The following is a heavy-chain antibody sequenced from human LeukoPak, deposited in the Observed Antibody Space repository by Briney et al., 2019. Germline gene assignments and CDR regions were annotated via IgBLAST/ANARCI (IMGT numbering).Heavy chain of an antibody. Sequence: GGSLRLSCAASGFTFSSYAMSWVRQAPGKGLEGVSAISGSGGSTYYADSVKGRFTISRDNSKNTLYLQMNSLRAEDTAVYYCAKDPPGGYCSGGSCWGGWGQGTLVTVSS. V-gene: IGHV3-23*01. J-gene: IGHJ4*02. CDR1: GFTFSSYA. CDR2: ISGSGGST. CDR3: AKDPPGGYCSGGSCWGG. D-gene: IGHD2-15*01.